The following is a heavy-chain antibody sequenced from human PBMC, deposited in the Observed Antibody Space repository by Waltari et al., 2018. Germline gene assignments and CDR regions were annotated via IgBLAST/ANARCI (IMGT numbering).Heavy chain of an antibody. Sequence: QXTLKESGPXLVTPTQTLTLTCTCSGXSTSNNGVGVGWIRQPPGKALEWLALIYWDDRKAYSPSRXNRLXITXDASXXQXVLRMTNXXXVDTXTYFCAADITXFGVVDFXGQGSVVTVXS. D-gene: IGHD3-3*01. CDR1: GXSTSNNGVG. V-gene: IGHV2-5*02. CDR3: AADITXFGVVDF. J-gene: IGHJ4*02. CDR2: IYWDDRK.